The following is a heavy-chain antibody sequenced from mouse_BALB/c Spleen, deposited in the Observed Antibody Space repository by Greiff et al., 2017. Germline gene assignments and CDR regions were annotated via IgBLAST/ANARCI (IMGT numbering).Heavy chain of an antibody. CDR1: GFTFSSFG. V-gene: IGHV5-17*02. CDR2: ISSGSSTI. Sequence: EVKVVESGGGLVQPGGSRKLSCAASGFTFSSFGMHWVRQAPEKGLEWVAYISSGSSTIYYADTVKGRFTISRDNPKNTLFLQMTSLRSEDTAMYYCARGYYDYDGAMGYWGQGTSVTVSS. CDR3: ARGYYDYDGAMGY. J-gene: IGHJ4*01. D-gene: IGHD2-4*01.